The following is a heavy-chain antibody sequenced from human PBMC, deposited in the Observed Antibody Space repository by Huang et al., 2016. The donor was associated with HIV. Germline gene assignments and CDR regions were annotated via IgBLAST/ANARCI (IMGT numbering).Heavy chain of an antibody. D-gene: IGHD3-10*01. CDR3: ARDICTMNRGLDTPSFLYGMDV. CDR1: GGTFSSYG. V-gene: IGHV1-69*01. J-gene: IGHJ6*02. Sequence: QVQLVQSGAEVKKPGSSVKVSCKASGGTFSSYGIMWVRQAPGQGLEWRGGIIPLFGKTHYAQKFQGRVTMTADVSTSTAYMELSSLRSEDTAVYFCARDICTMNRGLDTPSFLYGMDVWGQGTTVTVSS. CDR2: IIPLFGKT.